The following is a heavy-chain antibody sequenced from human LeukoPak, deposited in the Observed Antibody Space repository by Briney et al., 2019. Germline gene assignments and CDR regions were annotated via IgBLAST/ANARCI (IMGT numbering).Heavy chain of an antibody. CDR3: ARHPKIMTTVTPIYGMDV. CDR1: GYSFTSYW. Sequence: GESLKISCKGSGYSFTSYWIGWVRPMPGKGLEWMGIIYPGDSDTRYSPSFQGQVTISADKSISTAYLQWSSLKASDTAMYYCARHPKIMTTVTPIYGMDVWGQGTTVTVSS. CDR2: IYPGDSDT. V-gene: IGHV5-51*01. J-gene: IGHJ6*02. D-gene: IGHD4-17*01.